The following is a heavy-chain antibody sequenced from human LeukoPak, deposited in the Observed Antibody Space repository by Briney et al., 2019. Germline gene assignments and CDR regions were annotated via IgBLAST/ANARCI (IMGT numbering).Heavy chain of an antibody. J-gene: IGHJ2*01. D-gene: IGHD3-22*01. CDR3: ASERVYYDSSGYVGNWYFDL. CDR2: IYYSGST. CDR1: GGSISSYY. Sequence: SETLSLTCTVSGGSISSYYWSWIRQPPGKGLEWIGYIYYSGSTNYNPSLKSRVTISVDTSKNQFSLKLSSVTAADTAVYYCASERVYYDSSGYVGNWYFDLWGRGTLVTVSS. V-gene: IGHV4-59*08.